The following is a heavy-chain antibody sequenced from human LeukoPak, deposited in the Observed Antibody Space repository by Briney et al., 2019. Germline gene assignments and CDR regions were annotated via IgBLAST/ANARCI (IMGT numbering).Heavy chain of an antibody. CDR2: ISGSGGST. D-gene: IGHD3-22*01. V-gene: IGHV3-23*01. J-gene: IGHJ4*02. CDR3: AKKEYYYDSSGYYYEFVDY. CDR1: GFTFSSYA. Sequence: PGGSLRLSCAASGFTFSSYAMSWVRQAPGKGLEWVSAISGSGGSTYYADSVKGRFTISRDNSKNTLYLQMNSLRAEDTAAYYCAKKEYYYDSSGYYYEFVDYWGRGTLVTVSS.